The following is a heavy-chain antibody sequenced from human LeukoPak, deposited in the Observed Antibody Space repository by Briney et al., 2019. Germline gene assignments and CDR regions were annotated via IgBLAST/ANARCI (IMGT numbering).Heavy chain of an antibody. V-gene: IGHV1-8*01. CDR3: ARTPPKGDIDT. CDR2: VSPKTGDR. Sequence: ASVKVSCKASDYSFSNFHINWVRQASGQGLEWIGWVSPKTGDRGYALKFQGRVTMTSDTPETTVYMEVRSLTSEDTAVYYCARTPPKGDIDTWGQGTMVTVSS. D-gene: IGHD2-21*02. CDR1: DYSFSNFH. J-gene: IGHJ5*02.